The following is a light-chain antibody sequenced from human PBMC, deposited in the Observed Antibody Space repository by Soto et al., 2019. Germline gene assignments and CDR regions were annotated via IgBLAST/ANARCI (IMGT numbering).Light chain of an antibody. J-gene: IGKJ5*01. CDR1: QGISSY. CDR3: QQLNNYPIT. Sequence: DIQLTQSPSFLSASVGDRVTITCRASQGISSYLAWYQQKPGKAPKLLIYAASTLQSGVPSRFSGSGSGTAFTRTISSLQPEDFATDYGQQLNNYPITFGQGTRLEI. V-gene: IGKV1-9*01. CDR2: AAS.